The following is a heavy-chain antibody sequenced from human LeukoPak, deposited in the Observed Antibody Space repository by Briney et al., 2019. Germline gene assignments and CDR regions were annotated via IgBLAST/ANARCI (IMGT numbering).Heavy chain of an antibody. V-gene: IGHV4-4*09. CDR2: IYTSGST. Sequence: PETLSLTCTVSGGSISSYYWSWIRQPPGKGLEWIGYIYTSGSTNYNPSLKSRVTISVDTSKNQFSLKLSSVTAADTAVYYCARRKFLRSPLDYWGQGTLVTVSS. CDR3: ARRKFLRSPLDY. CDR1: GGSISSYY. J-gene: IGHJ4*02. D-gene: IGHD1-14*01.